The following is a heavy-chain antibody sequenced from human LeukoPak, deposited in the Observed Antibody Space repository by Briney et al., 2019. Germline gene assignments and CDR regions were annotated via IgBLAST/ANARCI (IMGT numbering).Heavy chain of an antibody. D-gene: IGHD2-2*01. J-gene: IGHJ6*02. CDR2: INQDGSAK. V-gene: IGHV3-7*01. CDR1: GFTLSGHW. Sequence: GGSLRLSCAASGFTLSGHWMTWVRQAPGKGLEWVANINQDGSAKYYVDSVKGRFTISRDNAKNSMYLQMNSLRAEDTAVYYCARGGAEYCTSTKCHPVYGMDVWGQGTTVTVSS. CDR3: ARGGAEYCTSTKCHPVYGMDV.